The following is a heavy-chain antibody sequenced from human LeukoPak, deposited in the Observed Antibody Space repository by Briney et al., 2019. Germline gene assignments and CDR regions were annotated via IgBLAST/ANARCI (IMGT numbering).Heavy chain of an antibody. J-gene: IGHJ3*02. CDR3: ARGEEVVVVAATGLAFDI. Sequence: QPGGSLRLSCAASGFTFSSYEMNWVRQAPGKGLEWVSYISSSGSTIYYADSVKGRFTISRDNAKNSLYLQMNSQRAEDTAVYYCARGEEVVVVAATGLAFDIWGQGTMVTVSS. V-gene: IGHV3-48*03. CDR1: GFTFSSYE. CDR2: ISSSGSTI. D-gene: IGHD2-15*01.